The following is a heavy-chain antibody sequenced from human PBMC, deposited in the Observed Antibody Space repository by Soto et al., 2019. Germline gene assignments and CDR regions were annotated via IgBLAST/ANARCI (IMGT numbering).Heavy chain of an antibody. CDR2: IYYCGST. CDR1: GGSVSSGSYY. Sequence: QVQLQESGPGLVKPSETLSLTCTVSGGSVSSGSYYWSWIRQPPGKGLEWIGYIYYCGSTNYNPSLKSRVTISVDTSKNQFSLKLSSVTAADTAVYYCASYAKGYCSGGSCYGRNYFDYWGQGTLVTVSS. CDR3: ASYAKGYCSGGSCYGRNYFDY. J-gene: IGHJ4*02. V-gene: IGHV4-61*01. D-gene: IGHD2-15*01.